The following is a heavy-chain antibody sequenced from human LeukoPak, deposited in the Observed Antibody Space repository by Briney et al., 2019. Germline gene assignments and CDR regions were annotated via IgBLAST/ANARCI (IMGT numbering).Heavy chain of an antibody. J-gene: IGHJ4*02. CDR2: INPSGGST. CDR1: GYTFTSYY. Sequence: ASVKVSCKASGYTFTSYYMHWVRQAPGQGLEWMGIINPSGGSTSYAQKFQGRVTMTRDMSTSTVYMELSSLRSEDTAVYYCARDRSVRRIAAAAIPDYWGQGTLVTVSS. V-gene: IGHV1-46*01. D-gene: IGHD6-13*01. CDR3: ARDRSVRRIAAAAIPDY.